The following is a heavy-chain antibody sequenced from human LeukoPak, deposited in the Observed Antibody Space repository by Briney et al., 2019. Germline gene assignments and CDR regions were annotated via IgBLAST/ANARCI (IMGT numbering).Heavy chain of an antibody. Sequence: SETLSLTCAVSGGSISSNNWWIWIRQSPEKGLEWIGEIYHDGSTNYNPSLKSRVTISMDKSKNQLSLKLDFVTAADTAVYYCARVHSSGRWRGGYYFDYWGQGTLVTVSS. CDR1: GGSISSNNW. D-gene: IGHD6-19*01. CDR2: IYHDGST. V-gene: IGHV4-4*02. J-gene: IGHJ4*02. CDR3: ARVHSSGRWRGGYYFDY.